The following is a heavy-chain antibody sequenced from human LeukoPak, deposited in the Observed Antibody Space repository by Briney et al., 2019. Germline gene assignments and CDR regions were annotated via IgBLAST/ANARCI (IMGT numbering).Heavy chain of an antibody. Sequence: ASVKVSCKASGYTFTSYYMHWVRQAPGQGLEWMGIINPSGGSTSYAQKFQGRVTMTRDMSTSTVYMELSSLRSEDTAVYYCARDGDYDFLHDAFDIWGHGTMVTVSS. D-gene: IGHD4-17*01. CDR3: ARDGDYDFLHDAFDI. CDR2: INPSGGST. J-gene: IGHJ3*02. V-gene: IGHV1-46*01. CDR1: GYTFTSYY.